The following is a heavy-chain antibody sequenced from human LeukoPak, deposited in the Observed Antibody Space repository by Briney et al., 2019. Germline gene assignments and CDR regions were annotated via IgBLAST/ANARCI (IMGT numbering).Heavy chain of an antibody. CDR3: AGYGNNSF. V-gene: IGHV3-66*01. J-gene: IGHJ4*02. Sequence: GGSLRLSCAVSGLTVSNNHLNWVRQALGKGLECVANIYRLGTTYYADSVRGRVSISRDSAKNTVYLHMNGLRVEDTAVYYCAGYGNNSFWGQGTLVTVSS. CDR2: IYRLGTT. D-gene: IGHD4-23*01. CDR1: GLTVSNNH.